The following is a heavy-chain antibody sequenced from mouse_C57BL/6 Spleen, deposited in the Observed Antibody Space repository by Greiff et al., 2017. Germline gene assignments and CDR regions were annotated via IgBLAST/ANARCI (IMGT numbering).Heavy chain of an antibody. Sequence: EVQLVESGAELVRPGASVKLSCTASGFNIKDDYMHWVKQRPEQGLEWIGWIDPENGDTEYASKFQGKATITADPTSITAYLQLSSLTSDYPAFYYCTHGPQLRLPYYYAMDYWGQGTSVTVSS. CDR3: THGPQLRLPYYYAMDY. CDR1: GFNIKDDY. D-gene: IGHD3-2*02. CDR2: IDPENGDT. V-gene: IGHV14-4*01. J-gene: IGHJ4*01.